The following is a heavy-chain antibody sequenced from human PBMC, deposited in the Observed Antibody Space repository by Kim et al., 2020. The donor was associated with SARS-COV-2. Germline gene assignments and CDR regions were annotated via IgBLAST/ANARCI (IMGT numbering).Heavy chain of an antibody. J-gene: IGHJ4*02. CDR1: GHTISNYG. CDR3: VQWLRYGGFDY. V-gene: IGHV1-18*01. CDR2: ISAYNGDT. D-gene: IGHD5-12*01. Sequence: ASVKVSCKASGHTISNYGIAWVRQAPGQRLEWLGWISAYNGDTSFGQKFQGRVTMTSDTATSTAYMELRSLRSYYTAIYYCVQWLRYGGFDYWGQGTLVTVSS.